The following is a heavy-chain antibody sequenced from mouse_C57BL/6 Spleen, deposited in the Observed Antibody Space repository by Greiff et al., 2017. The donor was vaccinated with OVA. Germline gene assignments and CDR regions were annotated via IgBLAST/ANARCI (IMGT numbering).Heavy chain of an antibody. J-gene: IGHJ3*01. Sequence: QVQLKQSGAELVRPGASVTLSCKASGYTFTDYEMHWVKQTPVHGLEWIGAIDPETGGTAYNQKFKGKAILTADKSSSTAYMELRSLTSEDSAVYYCTREVSYWGQETLVTVSA. CDR1: GYTFTDYE. CDR2: IDPETGGT. V-gene: IGHV1-15*01. CDR3: TREVSY.